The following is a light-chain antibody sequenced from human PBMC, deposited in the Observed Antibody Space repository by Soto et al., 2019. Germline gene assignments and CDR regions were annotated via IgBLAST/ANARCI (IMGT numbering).Light chain of an antibody. CDR1: QSIGTY. J-gene: IGKJ4*01. Sequence: AIRMTQSPSSFSASTGDRVTIACRASQSIGTYLAWYQQIPGRAPKLQIFAASTLQRGVPSRFSGSGSGTDFTLTISCLQSADFATYYCQQYYIYPPTFGGGTKVEIK. CDR3: QQYYIYPPT. V-gene: IGKV1-8*01. CDR2: AAS.